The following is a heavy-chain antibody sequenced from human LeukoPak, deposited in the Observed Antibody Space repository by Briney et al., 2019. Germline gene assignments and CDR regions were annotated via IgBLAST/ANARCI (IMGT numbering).Heavy chain of an antibody. D-gene: IGHD2-15*01. CDR3: ARDVIGYCSTGDCSWWLDP. CDR1: GGSISSGDYY. J-gene: IGHJ5*02. Sequence: PSQTLSLTCTVSGGSISSGDYYWSWIRQPSGKGLEWIGYIYYSGSTYYNPSLKSRVTISVDTSKNQFSLKLSSVTAADTAVYYCARDVIGYCSTGDCSWWLDPWGQGTLVTVSS. V-gene: IGHV4-30-4*01. CDR2: IYYSGST.